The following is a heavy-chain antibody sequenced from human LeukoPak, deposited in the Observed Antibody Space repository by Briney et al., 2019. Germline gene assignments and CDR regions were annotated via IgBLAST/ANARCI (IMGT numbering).Heavy chain of an antibody. D-gene: IGHD3-16*01. J-gene: IGHJ4*02. V-gene: IGHV1-46*01. Sequence: ASVKVSCKASGYTFTSNYMHWVRQAPGQGLEWMGIINPSGGSTSYAQKFQGRVTMTRDTSTGTVYMELSSLRSEDTAVYYCARASLGDLFYSDFWGQGTLVTVSS. CDR3: ARASLGDLFYSDF. CDR1: GYTFTSNY. CDR2: INPSGGST.